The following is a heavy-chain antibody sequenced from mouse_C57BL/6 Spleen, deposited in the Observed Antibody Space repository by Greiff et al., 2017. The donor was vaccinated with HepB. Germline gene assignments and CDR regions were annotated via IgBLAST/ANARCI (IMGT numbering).Heavy chain of an antibody. D-gene: IGHD3-3*01. CDR3: ARSRDGIDY. CDR1: GYAFSSSW. Sequence: VQLQQSGPELVKPGASVKISCKASGYAFSSSWMNWVKQRPGKGLEWIGRIYPGDGDTNYNGKFKGKATLTADKSSSTAYMQLSSLTSEDSAVYFCARSRDGIDYWGQGTTLTVSS. V-gene: IGHV1-82*01. CDR2: IYPGDGDT. J-gene: IGHJ2*01.